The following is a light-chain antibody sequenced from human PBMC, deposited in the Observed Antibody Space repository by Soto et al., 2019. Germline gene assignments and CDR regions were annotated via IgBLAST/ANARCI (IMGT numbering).Light chain of an antibody. CDR2: EVS. Sequence: QSVLTQPASVSGSPGQSITISCTGTSSDLGTYNYVSWYQQYPDKAPKLMIYEVSNRPSGVSNRFSGSKSGNTASLTISGLQAEDEADYYCSSYTSSSTLEVFGTGTKVTVL. J-gene: IGLJ1*01. CDR1: SSDLGTYNY. V-gene: IGLV2-14*01. CDR3: SSYTSSSTLEV.